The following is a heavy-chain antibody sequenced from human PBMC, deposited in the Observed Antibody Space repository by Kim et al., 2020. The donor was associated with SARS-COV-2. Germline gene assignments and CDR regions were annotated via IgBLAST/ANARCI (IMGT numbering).Heavy chain of an antibody. CDR2: IKSKTDGGTT. CDR1: GFTFSNAW. J-gene: IGHJ6*02. Sequence: GGSLRLSCAASGFTFSNAWMSWVRQTPGKGLEWVGRIKSKTDGGTTDYAAPVKGRFTISRDDSKNTLYLQMNSLKTEDTAVYYCTTPAPLYSSGWYHYGMDVWGQGTTVTVSS. V-gene: IGHV3-15*01. D-gene: IGHD6-19*01. CDR3: TTPAPLYSSGWYHYGMDV.